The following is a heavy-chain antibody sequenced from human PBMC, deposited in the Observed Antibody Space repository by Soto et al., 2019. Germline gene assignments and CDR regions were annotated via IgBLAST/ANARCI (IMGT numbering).Heavy chain of an antibody. CDR2: ISYDGSNK. V-gene: IGHV3-30-3*01. D-gene: IGHD2-15*01. CDR3: ARWAEDSSICSGGSCYSVYYYYGMDV. CDR1: GFTFSSYA. Sequence: GGSLRLSCAASGFTFSSYAMHWVRQAPGKGLEWVAVISYDGSNKYYADSVKGRFTISRDNSKNTLYLQMNSLRAEDTAVYYCARWAEDSSICSGGSCYSVYYYYGMDVWGQGTTVTVSS. J-gene: IGHJ6*02.